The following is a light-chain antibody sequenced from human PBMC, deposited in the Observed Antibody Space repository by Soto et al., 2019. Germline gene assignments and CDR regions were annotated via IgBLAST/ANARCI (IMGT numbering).Light chain of an antibody. CDR1: QSISIY. J-gene: IGKJ3*01. CDR2: AAS. V-gene: IGKV1-39*01. Sequence: DIQMTQSPSSLSASVGDRVTITCRASQSISIYLNWYQQKPVKAPKLLIYAASSLQSGVPSRFSADGSGTDFTLTISSLQPEDFATYYCQQSSSTPPFTFGPGTKVDIK. CDR3: QQSSSTPPFT.